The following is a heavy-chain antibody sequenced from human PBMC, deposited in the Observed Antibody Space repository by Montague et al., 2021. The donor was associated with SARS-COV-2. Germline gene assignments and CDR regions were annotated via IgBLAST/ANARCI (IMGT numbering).Heavy chain of an antibody. V-gene: IGHV4-39*01. CDR2: IYYSGST. CDR3: ARRGDYGGPRFDY. Sequence: SETLSLTCTVSGGSVSSRSYYWGWIRQPPGKGLEWIGSIYYSGSTHNNPSLKSRGTIAVDTSKNQFSLILSSATAADTAVYYCARRGDYGGPRFDYWGQGTLVSVSS. CDR1: GGSVSSRSYY. D-gene: IGHD4-23*01. J-gene: IGHJ4*02.